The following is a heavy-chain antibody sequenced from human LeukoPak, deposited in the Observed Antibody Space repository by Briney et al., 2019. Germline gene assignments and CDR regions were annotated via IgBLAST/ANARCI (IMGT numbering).Heavy chain of an antibody. CDR1: GFTFSSYS. Sequence: RGSLRLSCAASGFTFSSYSMNWVRQAPGKGLEWVSSISSSSSYIYYADSVKGRFTISRDNAKNSLYLQMSSLRAEDTAVYYCAREGGVRGMDVWGQGTTVTVSS. CDR2: ISSSSSYI. D-gene: IGHD3-10*01. V-gene: IGHV3-21*01. J-gene: IGHJ6*02. CDR3: AREGGVRGMDV.